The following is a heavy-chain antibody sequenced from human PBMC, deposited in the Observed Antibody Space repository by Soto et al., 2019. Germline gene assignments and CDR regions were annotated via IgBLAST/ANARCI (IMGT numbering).Heavy chain of an antibody. CDR3: AKDGQYRTDGFDV. J-gene: IGHJ3*01. Sequence: EAQLLESGGDWAQPGGSLRLCCAASGFTFSSHGMSWVRQAPGKGLEWIAGLSRGGGTTYYADSVKGRFTISRDNSKNTLDLIMNSLKVEDTALYYCAKDGQYRTDGFDVWGQGTMVTVSS. D-gene: IGHD6-6*01. CDR1: GFTFSSHG. V-gene: IGHV3-23*01. CDR2: LSRGGGTT.